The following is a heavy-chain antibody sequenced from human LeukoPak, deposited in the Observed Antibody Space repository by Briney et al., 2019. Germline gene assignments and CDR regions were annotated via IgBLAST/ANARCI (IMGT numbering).Heavy chain of an antibody. CDR1: GYSISSSNW. Sequence: PSETLSLTCAVSGYSISSSNWWGWIRQPPGKGLEWIGEINHSGSTNYNPSLKSRVTISVDTSKNQFSLKLSSVTAADTAVYYCATLYYYGSGSYFGNDAFDIWGQGTMVTVSS. D-gene: IGHD3-10*01. V-gene: IGHV4-28*01. J-gene: IGHJ3*02. CDR3: ATLYYYGSGSYFGNDAFDI. CDR2: INHSGST.